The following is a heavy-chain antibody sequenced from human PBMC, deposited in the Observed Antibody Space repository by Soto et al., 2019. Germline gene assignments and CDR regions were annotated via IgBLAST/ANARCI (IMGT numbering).Heavy chain of an antibody. CDR2: TYYRSKWYN. CDR1: GDSVSSNSAA. CDR3: AYGDIVVVPAAMGSGGYYYYGMDV. Sequence: SQTLSLTCAISGDSVSSNSAAWNWIRQSPSRGLEWLGRTYYRSKWYNDYAVSVKSRITINPDTSKNQFSLKLSSVTAADTAVYYCAYGDIVVVPAAMGSGGYYYYGMDVWGQGTTVTVSS. J-gene: IGHJ6*02. V-gene: IGHV6-1*01. D-gene: IGHD2-2*01.